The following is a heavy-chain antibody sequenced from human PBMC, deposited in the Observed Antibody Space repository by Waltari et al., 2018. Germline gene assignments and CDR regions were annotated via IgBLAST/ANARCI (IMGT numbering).Heavy chain of an antibody. D-gene: IGHD2-8*02. J-gene: IGHJ4*02. CDR3: AKGHCTGGVCYTFNFDY. CDR1: GFTFSSYA. CDR2: ISGSGGST. V-gene: IGHV3-23*01. Sequence: EVQLLESGGGLVQPGGSLRLSCAASGFTFSSYAMSWVRQAPGQGLEWVSAISGSGGSTYYADSVKGRFTISRDNSKNTLYLQMNSLRAEDTAVYYCAKGHCTGGVCYTFNFDYWGQGTLVTVSS.